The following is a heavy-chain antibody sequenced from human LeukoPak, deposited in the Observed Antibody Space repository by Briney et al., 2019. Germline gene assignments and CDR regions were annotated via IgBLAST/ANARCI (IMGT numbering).Heavy chain of an antibody. J-gene: IGHJ4*02. D-gene: IGHD3-22*01. CDR1: GASFNSDDQS. CDR3: SRGLDSRKLGY. Sequence: PSETLSLTCTVSGASFNSDDQSWNWIRQSPGKGLEWIGSIHPSGMLYNDPSLESRVTMSRDTSKNQFSLNLNSVTAADTAVYFCSRGLDSRKLGYWGQGILVTVSS. CDR2: IHPSGML. V-gene: IGHV4-31*03.